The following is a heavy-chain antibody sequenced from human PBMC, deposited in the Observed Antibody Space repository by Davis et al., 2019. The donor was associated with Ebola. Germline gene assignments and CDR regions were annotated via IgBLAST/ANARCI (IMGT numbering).Heavy chain of an antibody. D-gene: IGHD3-10*01. V-gene: IGHV5-10-1*01. CDR3: ARLRFYGSGSPIYIDQ. CDR1: GFRLSSYW. Sequence: GESLKISCEGSGFRLSSYWISWVRQMPGKGLEWMGKIDPADSQTRYSPSFEGHVTISTDNSINTAYIQWTRLKTSDTATYYCARLRFYGSGSPIYIDQWGQGTVVTVSS. CDR2: IDPADSQT. J-gene: IGHJ4*02.